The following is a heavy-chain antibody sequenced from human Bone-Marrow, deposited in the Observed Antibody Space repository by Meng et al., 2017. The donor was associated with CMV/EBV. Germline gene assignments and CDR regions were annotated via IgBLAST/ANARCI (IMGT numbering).Heavy chain of an antibody. CDR3: LPDIVLVPVSY. D-gene: IGHD2-2*01. Sequence: GGSLRLSCAASGFTFSNYAMHWVRQAPGKGLEWVAVISYDGSNKYYADSVKGRFTISRDNSKNTLYLQMNSLRAEDTAVYYCLPDIVLVPVSYWGQGTLVTVSS. CDR1: GFTFSNYA. J-gene: IGHJ4*02. V-gene: IGHV3-30*04. CDR2: ISYDGSNK.